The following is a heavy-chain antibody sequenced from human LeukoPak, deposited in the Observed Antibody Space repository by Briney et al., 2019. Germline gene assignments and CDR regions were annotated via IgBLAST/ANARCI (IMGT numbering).Heavy chain of an antibody. D-gene: IGHD3-10*01. CDR1: GDSISSGAYY. Sequence: SQTLSLTCTVSGDSISSGAYYWTWVRQYPGTGLEWIGYISHIGTTYNNPSLKSRVSISVDTSRNQLSLRLTSVTAADTAVYYCARGVQGWFAPWGQGTLVTVSS. J-gene: IGHJ5*02. V-gene: IGHV4-31*03. CDR3: ARGVQGWFAP. CDR2: ISHIGTT.